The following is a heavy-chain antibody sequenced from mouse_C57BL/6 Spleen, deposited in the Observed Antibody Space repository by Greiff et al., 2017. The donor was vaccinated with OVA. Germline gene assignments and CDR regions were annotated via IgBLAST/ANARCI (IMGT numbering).Heavy chain of an antibody. D-gene: IGHD1-1*01. CDR2: INYDGSST. CDR1: GFTFSDYY. J-gene: IGHJ1*03. Sequence: EVKLMESEGGLVQPGSSMKLSCTASGFTFSDYYMAWVRQVPEKGLEWVANINYDGSSTYYLDSLKSRFTISRDNAKNILYLQMSSLKSEDTATYYCARDGIYYYGYWYFDVWGTGTTVTVSS. V-gene: IGHV5-16*01. CDR3: ARDGIYYYGYWYFDV.